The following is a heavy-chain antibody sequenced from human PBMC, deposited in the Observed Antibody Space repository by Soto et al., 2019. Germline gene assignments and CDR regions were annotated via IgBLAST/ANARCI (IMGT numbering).Heavy chain of an antibody. CDR3: TKLKTTFRYNDAFDI. V-gene: IGHV3-9*01. D-gene: IGHD3-9*01. CDR2: ISWNSGVV. Sequence: EVQLVESGGGLVQPGKSLRLSCAASGFTFDDYAIHWVRQAPGQGLEWVSSISWNSGVVRYADSVQGRFTISRDNAKNSLFLQMNSLRPEDTALYYCTKLKTTFRYNDAFDIWGQGTMVTVSS. CDR1: GFTFDDYA. J-gene: IGHJ3*02.